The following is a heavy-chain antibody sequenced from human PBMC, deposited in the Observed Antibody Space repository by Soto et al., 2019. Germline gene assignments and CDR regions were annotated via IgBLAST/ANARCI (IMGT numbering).Heavy chain of an antibody. CDR3: ARTPRYGDYYMDV. CDR1: GFTFSSYS. Sequence: GGSLRLSCAASGFTFSSYSMNWVRQAPGKGLEWVSYISSSSSTIYYADSVKGRFTISRDNAKNSLYLQMNSLRAEDTAVYYCARTPRYGDYYMDVWGKGTTVTVSS. CDR2: ISSSSSTI. J-gene: IGHJ6*03. D-gene: IGHD4-17*01. V-gene: IGHV3-48*01.